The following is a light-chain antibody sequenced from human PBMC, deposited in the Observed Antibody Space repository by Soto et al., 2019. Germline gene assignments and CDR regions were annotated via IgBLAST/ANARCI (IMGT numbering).Light chain of an antibody. CDR2: LERSGSY. CDR1: SGHSSYI. J-gene: IGLJ3*02. Sequence: QAVVTQSSSASASLGSSVKLTCTLSSGHSSYIIAWHQQQPGKAPRFLMKLERSGSYNKGSGVPDRFSGSSSGADRYLTISNLQFEDEADYYCETWDSNTPRVFGGGTKLTV. V-gene: IGLV4-60*02. CDR3: ETWDSNTPRV.